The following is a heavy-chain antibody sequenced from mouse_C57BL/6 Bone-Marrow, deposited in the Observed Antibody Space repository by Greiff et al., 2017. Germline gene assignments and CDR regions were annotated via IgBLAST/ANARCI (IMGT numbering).Heavy chain of an antibody. CDR2: IYPSDSET. CDR1: GYTFTSYW. Sequence: QVQLQQPGAELVRPGSSVKLSCKASGYTFTSYWMDWVKQRPGQGLEWIGNIYPSDSETNYNQKFKDKATLTVDKSSSTAYMQLSSLTSEDSAVYYSERCPKLLRAMDYWGQGTSVTVSS. V-gene: IGHV1-61*01. D-gene: IGHD1-1*01. CDR3: ERCPKLLRAMDY. J-gene: IGHJ4*01.